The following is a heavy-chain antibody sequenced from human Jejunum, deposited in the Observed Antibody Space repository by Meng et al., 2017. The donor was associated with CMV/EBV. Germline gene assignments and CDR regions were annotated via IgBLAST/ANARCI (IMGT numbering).Heavy chain of an antibody. J-gene: IGHJ4*02. CDR1: GFTFSRTW. CDR2: INSDGSDT. CDR3: ARVEQEMC. D-gene: IGHD1/OR15-1a*01. Sequence: VHVGGCGGGLGKTGGLLRFSGADFGFTFSRTWMAWVRPAPGKGLVWVSHINSDGSDTNYADSVKGRFTISRDNAKNTLYLQMNSLRDEDTAVYYCARVEQEMCWGQGTLVTVSS. V-gene: IGHV3-74*02.